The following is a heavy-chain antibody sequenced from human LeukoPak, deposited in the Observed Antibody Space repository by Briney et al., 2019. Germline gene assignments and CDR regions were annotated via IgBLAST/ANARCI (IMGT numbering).Heavy chain of an antibody. V-gene: IGHV1-18*01. CDR1: GYTFTSYG. CDR3: ARDTRNSSGWYEVGGNWFDP. J-gene: IGHJ5*02. Sequence: ASVKVSCKASGYTFTSYGISWVRQAPGQGLEWMGWISAYNGNTNYAQKLQGRVTMTTDTSTSTAYMELRSLRSDDTAVYYCARDTRNSSGWYEVGGNWFDPWGQGTLVTVSS. D-gene: IGHD6-19*01. CDR2: ISAYNGNT.